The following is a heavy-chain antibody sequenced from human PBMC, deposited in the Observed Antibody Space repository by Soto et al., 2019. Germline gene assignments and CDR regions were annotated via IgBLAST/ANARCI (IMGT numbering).Heavy chain of an antibody. J-gene: IGHJ4*02. D-gene: IGHD5-12*01. V-gene: IGHV1-69*01. CDR2: IIPIFGTA. Sequence: QVQLVQSGAEVKKPGSSVQVSCKASGGTFSSYAISWVRQAPGQGLEWMGGIIPIFGTANYAQKFQGRVTITADESTSTAYMELSSLRSEDTAVYCCARTRWLQPFDYWGQGTLVTVSS. CDR3: ARTRWLQPFDY. CDR1: GGTFSSYA.